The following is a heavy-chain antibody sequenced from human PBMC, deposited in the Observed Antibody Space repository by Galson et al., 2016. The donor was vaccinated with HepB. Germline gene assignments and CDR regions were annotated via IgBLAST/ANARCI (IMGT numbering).Heavy chain of an antibody. V-gene: IGHV4-39*01. J-gene: IGHJ4*02. Sequence: SETLSLTCTVSGDSISSDSHFWSWVRQPPGKGLDWIGDILYSGPTYYKPSLESRVSTSVDTSKTRFSLNLSSVTAADTAVYYCARRGRGNKGGFDSWGQGTLVTVSS. CDR2: ILYSGPT. CDR3: ARRGRGNKGGFDS. CDR1: GDSISSDSHF. D-gene: IGHD1-26*01.